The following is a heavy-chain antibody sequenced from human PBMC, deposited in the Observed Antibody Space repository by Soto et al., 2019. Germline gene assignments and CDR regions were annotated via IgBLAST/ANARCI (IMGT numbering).Heavy chain of an antibody. Sequence: GESLKISCNGSGYSFTSYWIGWVRQMPGKGLEWMGIIYPGDSDTRYSPSFQGQVPSSAGKSISTAYLQWSSLKASDTAMYYCASSVCSGGSCGFDYWGQGTLVTVSS. CDR2: IYPGDSDT. CDR3: ASSVCSGGSCGFDY. J-gene: IGHJ4*02. D-gene: IGHD2-15*01. CDR1: GYSFTSYW. V-gene: IGHV5-51*01.